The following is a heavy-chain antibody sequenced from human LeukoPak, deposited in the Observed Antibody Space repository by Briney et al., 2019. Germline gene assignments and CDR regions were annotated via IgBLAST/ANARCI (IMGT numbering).Heavy chain of an antibody. Sequence: GGSLRLSCAASGFTFSSYAMSWVRQVSGKGLEWVSAIGHAGDTYYADSVKGRFTISREDAKNYFFLQMNSLRAGDTAVYFCAALGDSIYWGQGTLVTVSS. CDR2: IGHAGDT. V-gene: IGHV3-13*01. CDR3: AALGDSIY. CDR1: GFTFSSYA. D-gene: IGHD1-26*01. J-gene: IGHJ4*02.